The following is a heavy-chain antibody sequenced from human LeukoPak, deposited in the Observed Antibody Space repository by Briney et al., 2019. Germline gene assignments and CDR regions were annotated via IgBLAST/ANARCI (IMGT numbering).Heavy chain of an antibody. CDR3: ARRSGYYWDAFDV. Sequence: PGGSLRLSCAASRFTFSSFAMTWVRQAPGKGLEWLSSISSGGDITYYADSVKGRFTISRDNSKNTLYLQMNSLRADDTAVYYCARRSGYYWDAFDVWGQGTMVTVSS. D-gene: IGHD3-22*01. V-gene: IGHV3-23*01. CDR2: ISSGGDIT. J-gene: IGHJ3*01. CDR1: RFTFSSFA.